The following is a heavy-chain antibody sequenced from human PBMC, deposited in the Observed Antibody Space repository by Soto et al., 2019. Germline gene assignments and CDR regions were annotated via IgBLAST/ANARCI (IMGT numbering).Heavy chain of an antibody. CDR2: IIPILGIA. Sequence: QVPLVQSGAEVKKPGSSVKVSCKASGGTFSSYTISWVRQAPGQGLEWMGRIIPILGIANYAQKFQGRVTITADKSTSTAYMELSSLRSEDTAVYYCARAFGSGRINWFDPWGQGTLVTVSS. D-gene: IGHD3-10*01. CDR1: GGTFSSYT. CDR3: ARAFGSGRINWFDP. J-gene: IGHJ5*02. V-gene: IGHV1-69*02.